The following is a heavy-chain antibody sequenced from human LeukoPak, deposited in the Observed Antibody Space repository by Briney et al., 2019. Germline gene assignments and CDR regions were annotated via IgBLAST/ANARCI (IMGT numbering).Heavy chain of an antibody. CDR1: GFTFSSFA. CDR3: AKSGGYDAFYGMDV. V-gene: IGHV3-23*01. Sequence: GGSLRLSCAASGFTFSSFAMSWVRQAPGKGLEWVSAISGSGGSTYYADSVKGRFTISRDNSKNTLYLQMNSLRAEDTAVYYCAKSGGYDAFYGMDVWGQGTTVTVSS. J-gene: IGHJ6*02. CDR2: ISGSGGST. D-gene: IGHD5-12*01.